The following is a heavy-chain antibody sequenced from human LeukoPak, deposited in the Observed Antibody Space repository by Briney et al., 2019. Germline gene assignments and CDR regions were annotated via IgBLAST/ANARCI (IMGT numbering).Heavy chain of an antibody. D-gene: IGHD3-10*01. Sequence: ASVKVSCKASGYTFTSYGISWVRQAPGQGLEWMGGIIPIFGTANYAQKFQGRVTITADESTSTAYMELSSLRSEDTAVYYCARAGYGSGPETNWGQGTLVTVSS. CDR1: GYTFTSYG. V-gene: IGHV1-69*13. CDR3: ARAGYGSGPETN. CDR2: IIPIFGTA. J-gene: IGHJ4*02.